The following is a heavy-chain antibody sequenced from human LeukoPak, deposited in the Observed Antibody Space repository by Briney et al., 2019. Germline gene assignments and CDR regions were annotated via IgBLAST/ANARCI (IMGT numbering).Heavy chain of an antibody. V-gene: IGHV3-23*01. D-gene: IGHD3-22*01. J-gene: IGHJ3*02. CDR3: AKGDSSGYLLGAFDI. CDR1: GFTFSSYA. CDR2: ISGSGGST. Sequence: PGASLRLSCAASGFTFSSYAMSWVRQAPGKGLEWASAISGSGGSTYYADSVKGRFTISRDNSKNTLYLQMNSLRAEDTAVYYCAKGDSSGYLLGAFDIWGQGTMVTVSS.